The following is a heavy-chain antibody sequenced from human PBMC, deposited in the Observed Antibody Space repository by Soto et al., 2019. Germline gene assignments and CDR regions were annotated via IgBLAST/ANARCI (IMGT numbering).Heavy chain of an antibody. CDR2: IWYDGSNK. J-gene: IGHJ4*02. Sequence: QVQLVESGGGVVQPGRSLRLSCAASGFMFSSHGMHWIRQAPGKGLEWVAVIWYDGSNKYYADSVKGRFIISRDNSKKTLYLQKNSLRVEDTAVYYCGPDTLDYWGQGTLVTVSS. CDR1: GFMFSSHG. V-gene: IGHV3-33*01. CDR3: GPDTLDY.